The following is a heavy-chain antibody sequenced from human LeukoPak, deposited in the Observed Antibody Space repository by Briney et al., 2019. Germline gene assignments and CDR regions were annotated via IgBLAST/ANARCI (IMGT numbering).Heavy chain of an antibody. J-gene: IGHJ4*02. Sequence: PGGSLRLSCAASGFTFSSYSMNWVRQAPGKGLEWVSSISSSSSYIYYADSVKGRFTISRDNAKNSLYLQMNSLRAEDTAVYYCARDLSATVTLEDWGQGTLVTVSS. CDR3: ARDLSATVTLED. CDR2: ISSSSSYI. CDR1: GFTFSSYS. D-gene: IGHD4-17*01. V-gene: IGHV3-21*01.